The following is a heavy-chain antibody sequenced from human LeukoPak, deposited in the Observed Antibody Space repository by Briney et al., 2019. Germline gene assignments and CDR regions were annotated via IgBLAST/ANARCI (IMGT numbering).Heavy chain of an antibody. CDR3: VRSSRGTYYYFDY. CDR2: SSGSNGNT. J-gene: IGHJ4*02. Sequence: DSVKVCCKAFGYTFTRYGVSWVRQAPGQRLGWMGWSSGSNGNTNYAQNFQRRVTTRTDSSTSTAYMELRMLTSDDTAVYYCVRSSRGTYYYFDYWGQGTLVTVSS. D-gene: IGHD1-26*01. V-gene: IGHV1-18*01. CDR1: GYTFTRYG.